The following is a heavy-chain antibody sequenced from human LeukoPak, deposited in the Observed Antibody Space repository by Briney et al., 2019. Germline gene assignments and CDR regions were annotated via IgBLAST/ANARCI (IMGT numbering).Heavy chain of an antibody. J-gene: IGHJ3*02. D-gene: IGHD2-21*02. CDR1: GFTFSSYS. Sequence: GGSLRLSCAASGFTFSSYSMNWVRQAPGKGLEWVSSISSSSTIYYADSVKGRFTISRDNAKNSLYLQMNSLRAEDTAVYYCARHDFTRAFDIWGQGTMVTVSS. CDR2: ISSSSTI. V-gene: IGHV3-48*01. CDR3: ARHDFTRAFDI.